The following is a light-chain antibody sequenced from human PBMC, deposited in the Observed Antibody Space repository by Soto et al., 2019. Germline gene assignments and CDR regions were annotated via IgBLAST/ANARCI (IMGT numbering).Light chain of an antibody. CDR1: QSLLDTNGYNY. V-gene: IGKV2-28*01. Sequence: EIVMTQSPLSLPVTPGEPASISCRSSQSLLDTNGYNYLDWYLQKLGQSPQLVIYLDSNRASGVADRVSGSGSGTDFTLKSSRVEAEDVRISYCMQGLQTPTFGRGTRLKIK. J-gene: IGKJ3*01. CDR2: LDS. CDR3: MQGLQTPT.